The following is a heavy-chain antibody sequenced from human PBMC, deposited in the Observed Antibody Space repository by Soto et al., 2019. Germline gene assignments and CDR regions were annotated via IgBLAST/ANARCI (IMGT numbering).Heavy chain of an antibody. D-gene: IGHD5-18*01. CDR2: IYYSGST. V-gene: IGHV4-39*01. CDR1: GGSISSSSYY. CDR3: ARLFTAESWFDP. J-gene: IGHJ5*02. Sequence: SETLSLTCTVSGGSISSSSYYWGWIRQPPGKGLEWIGSIYYSGSTYYNPSLKSRVTISVDTSKNQFSLKLSSVTAADTAVYYCARLFTAESWFDPWGQGTLVTVSS.